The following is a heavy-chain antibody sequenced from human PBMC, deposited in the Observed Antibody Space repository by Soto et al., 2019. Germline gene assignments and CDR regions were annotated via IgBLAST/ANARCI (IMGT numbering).Heavy chain of an antibody. J-gene: IGHJ6*02. V-gene: IGHV3-23*01. Sequence: EVQLLESGGGWVQPGGFLRLSCAASGFTFRNYAMSWVRQAPGKGLEWVSTISGSGGGTYYADSVKGRFTISRDNSQNTLYLQMNSLRAEDTAVYYCAKTTVIVGYYYGMDVWGQGTTVTVSS. D-gene: IGHD4-17*01. CDR2: ISGSGGGT. CDR3: AKTTVIVGYYYGMDV. CDR1: GFTFRNYA.